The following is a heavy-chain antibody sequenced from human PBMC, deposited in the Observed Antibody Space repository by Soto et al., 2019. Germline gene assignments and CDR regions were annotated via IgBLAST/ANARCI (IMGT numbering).Heavy chain of an antibody. D-gene: IGHD3-9*01. Sequence: EVHLVESGGGLVQPGGTLRLSCAASGFTFSRYAMNWVRQAPGKGLEWISYISSTYEIHYIDSVEGRFTVSRDNAKNSLFLQMNNLRAEDTAVYFCARDLDWSFDYWGQGTLVTVSS. V-gene: IGHV3-48*01. CDR2: ISSTYEI. CDR3: ARDLDWSFDY. CDR1: GFTFSRYA. J-gene: IGHJ4*02.